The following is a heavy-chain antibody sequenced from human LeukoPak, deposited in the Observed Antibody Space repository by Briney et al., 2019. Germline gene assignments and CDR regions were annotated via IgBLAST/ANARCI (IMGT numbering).Heavy chain of an antibody. CDR3: AREGSSWYYAFDI. V-gene: IGHV4-38-2*02. Sequence: SETLSLTCAVSGYSISSGYYWGWIRQPPGKGLEWIGSIYHSGSTYYSPSLKSRVTISVDTSKNQFSLKLSSVTAADTAVYYCAREGSSWYYAFDIWGQGTMVTVSS. CDR2: IYHSGST. J-gene: IGHJ3*02. CDR1: GYSISSGYY. D-gene: IGHD6-13*01.